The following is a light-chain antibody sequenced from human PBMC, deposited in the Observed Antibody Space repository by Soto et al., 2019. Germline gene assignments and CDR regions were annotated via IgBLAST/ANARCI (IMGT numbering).Light chain of an antibody. V-gene: IGKV1-39*01. J-gene: IGKJ2*02. CDR2: AAF. Sequence: DLQMTQSPSSLSASVGDRVTITCRASQSISSYLNWYQQKPGKAPKLLIYAAFSLQSGVPSRFSGGGSGTDFTLTISSLQPEDFATYYCQQSYSSPRTFGQGTKLEIK. CDR1: QSISSY. CDR3: QQSYSSPRT.